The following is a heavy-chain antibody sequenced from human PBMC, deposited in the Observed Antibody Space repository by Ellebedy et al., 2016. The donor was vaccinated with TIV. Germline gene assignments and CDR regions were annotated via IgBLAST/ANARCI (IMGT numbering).Heavy chain of an antibody. CDR1: GFTFSSYS. CDR2: IVGVGSTT. J-gene: IGHJ3*02. V-gene: IGHV3-48*02. Sequence: GESLKISCAASGFTFSSYSMNWVRQAPGKGLEWISYIVGVGSTTYYADSVKGRFTISRDNAKDSVFLQMDSLRDEDTAVYYCARRGNYLGDAFDIWGRGAMVFVSS. CDR3: ARRGNYLGDAFDI. D-gene: IGHD1-26*01.